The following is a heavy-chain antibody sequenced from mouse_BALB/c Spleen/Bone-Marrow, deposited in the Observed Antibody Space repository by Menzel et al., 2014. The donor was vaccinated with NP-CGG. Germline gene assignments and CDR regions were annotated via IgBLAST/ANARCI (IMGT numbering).Heavy chain of an antibody. CDR3: ARNWDVGFAY. D-gene: IGHD4-1*01. CDR2: INPDSSTI. Sequence: EVQRVESGGGLVQPGGSLKLSCAASGFDLSRYWMSWVRQAPGKGLEWIGEINPDSSTINYTPSLKDKFIISRDNAKNTLYPQMSKVRSEDTALYYCARNWDVGFAYWGQGTLVTVSA. CDR1: GFDLSRYW. J-gene: IGHJ3*01. V-gene: IGHV4-1*02.